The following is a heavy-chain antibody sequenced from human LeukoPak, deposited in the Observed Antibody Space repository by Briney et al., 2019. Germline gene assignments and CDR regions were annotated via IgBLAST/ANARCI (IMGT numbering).Heavy chain of an antibody. V-gene: IGHV5-51*01. CDR3: ARQYGRPFDY. D-gene: IGHD4-17*01. CDR2: IYPGDSDT. CDR1: GFSFSSNW. Sequence: PGESLKISCKGSGFSFSSNWIGWVRQMPGKGLEWMGIIYPGDSDTIYNPSFQGQFTISADKSISTAYLQWSSLRASDTAMYYCARQYGRPFDYWGQGTLVTVSS. J-gene: IGHJ4*02.